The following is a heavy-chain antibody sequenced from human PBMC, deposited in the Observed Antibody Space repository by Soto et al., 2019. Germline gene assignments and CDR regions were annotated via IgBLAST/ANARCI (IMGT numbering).Heavy chain of an antibody. J-gene: IGHJ4*02. CDR2: ISYDGSNK. CDR1: GFTFSSYG. CDR3: ARDMRAYSSGPNHPFDY. D-gene: IGHD6-19*01. V-gene: IGHV3-30*03. Sequence: QSGGSLRLSCAASGFTFSSYGMHWVRQAPGKGLEWVAVISYDGSNKYYADSVKGRFTISRDNSKNTLYLQMNSLRAEDTAVYYCARDMRAYSSGPNHPFDYWGQGTLVTVSS.